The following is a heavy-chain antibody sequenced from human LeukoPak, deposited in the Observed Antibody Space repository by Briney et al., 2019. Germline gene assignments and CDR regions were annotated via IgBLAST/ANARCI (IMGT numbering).Heavy chain of an antibody. Sequence: GGSLRLSCAASGFTFSSYAMSWVRQAPGKELEWVSAISGSGGSTYYADSVKGRFTISRDNSKNTLYLQMNSLRAEDTAVYYCASHYDILTGYIDYWGQGTLVTVSS. CDR1: GFTFSSYA. D-gene: IGHD3-9*01. CDR3: ASHYDILTGYIDY. V-gene: IGHV3-23*01. CDR2: ISGSGGST. J-gene: IGHJ4*02.